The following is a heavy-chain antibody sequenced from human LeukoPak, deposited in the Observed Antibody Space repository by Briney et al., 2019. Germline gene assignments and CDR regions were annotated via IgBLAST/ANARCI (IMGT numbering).Heavy chain of an antibody. CDR2: INPNSGGT. Sequence: GASVKVSCKASGYTFTSYYMHWVRQAPGQGLEWMGWINPNSGGTNYAQKFQGGVTMTRDTSISTAYMELSRLRSDDTAVYYCARDLRSGSYSPYYYYMDVWGKGTTVTISS. D-gene: IGHD1-26*01. CDR1: GYTFTSYY. J-gene: IGHJ6*03. CDR3: ARDLRSGSYSPYYYYMDV. V-gene: IGHV1-2*02.